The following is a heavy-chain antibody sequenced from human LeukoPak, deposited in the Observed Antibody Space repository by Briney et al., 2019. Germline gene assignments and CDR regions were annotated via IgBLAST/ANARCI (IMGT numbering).Heavy chain of an antibody. V-gene: IGHV4-39*07. CDR2: IYYSGST. CDR1: GGSISSSSYY. J-gene: IGHJ4*02. CDR3: ARGDSSSWYLAAWAPFDY. D-gene: IGHD6-13*01. Sequence: SETLSLTCTVSGGSISSSSYYWGWIRQPPGKGLEWIGSIYYSGSTYYNPSLKSRVTISVDTSKNQFSLKLSSVTAADTAVYYCARGDSSSWYLAAWAPFDYWGQGTLVTVSS.